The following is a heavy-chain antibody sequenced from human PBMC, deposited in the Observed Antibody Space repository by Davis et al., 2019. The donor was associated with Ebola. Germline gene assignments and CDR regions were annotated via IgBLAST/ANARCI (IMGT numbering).Heavy chain of an antibody. Sequence: GESLKISCAASGFTVSSNYMSWVRQAPGKGLEWVSVIYSGGSTYYADSVKGRFTISRDNSKNTLYLQMNSLRAEDTAVYYCARGGGSSSWYGYWGQGTLVTVFS. CDR1: GFTVSSNY. J-gene: IGHJ4*02. V-gene: IGHV3-66*01. CDR3: ARGGGSSSWYGY. D-gene: IGHD6-13*01. CDR2: IYSGGST.